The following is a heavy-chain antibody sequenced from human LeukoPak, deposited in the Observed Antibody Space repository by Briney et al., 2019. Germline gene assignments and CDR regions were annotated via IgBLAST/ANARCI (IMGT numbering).Heavy chain of an antibody. Sequence: PGGSLRLSCAASGFTFSSYEMNWVRQAPGKGLEWVSYISSSGSTIYYADSVKGRFTISRDNAKNSLYLQMNSLRAEDTAVYYCASLQLVPGDLNWFDPWGQGTLVTVSS. V-gene: IGHV3-48*03. CDR3: ASLQLVPGDLNWFDP. CDR1: GFTFSSYE. J-gene: IGHJ5*02. D-gene: IGHD6-13*01. CDR2: ISSSGSTI.